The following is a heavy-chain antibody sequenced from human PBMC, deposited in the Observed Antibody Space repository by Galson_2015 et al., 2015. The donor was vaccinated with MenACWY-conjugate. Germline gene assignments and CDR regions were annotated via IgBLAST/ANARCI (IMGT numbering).Heavy chain of an antibody. J-gene: IGHJ6*03. D-gene: IGHD3-10*01. CDR3: ARGRGSLYYYMDV. CDR1: GFTLSSYS. CDR2: IWSDGNKK. V-gene: IGHV3-33*01. Sequence: SLRLSCAASGFTLSSYSMHWVRQSPGKGLEWVALIWSDGNKKSYADSVRGRFNISRDNSKNTLYLQMNNLRADDTAMYYCARGRGSLYYYMDVWGKGTTVTVSS.